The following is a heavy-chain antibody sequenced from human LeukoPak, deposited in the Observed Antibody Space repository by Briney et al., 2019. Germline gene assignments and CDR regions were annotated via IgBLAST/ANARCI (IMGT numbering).Heavy chain of an antibody. D-gene: IGHD3-10*01. V-gene: IGHV3-7*03. CDR2: IKQDGSEK. Sequence: GGSLRLSCAASGFTFSTYWMNRVRQAPGKGLEWVANIKQDGSEKYYVDSVKGRFTLSRDSAKNSLYLQMNSLRAEDTAVYYCARAESTNWYFDLWGRGTLVTVAS. CDR3: ARAESTNWYFDL. CDR1: GFTFSTYW. J-gene: IGHJ2*01.